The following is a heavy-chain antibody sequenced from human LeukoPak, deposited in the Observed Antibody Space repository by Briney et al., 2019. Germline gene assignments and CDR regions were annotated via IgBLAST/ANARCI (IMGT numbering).Heavy chain of an antibody. V-gene: IGHV4-34*01. CDR3: ARGYDSSDYGMDV. CDR1: GGSFSGYY. D-gene: IGHD3-22*01. J-gene: IGHJ6*02. CDR2: INHSGST. Sequence: PSETLSLTCAVYGGSFSGYYWSWIRQPPGKGLEWIGEINHSGSTNYNPSLKSRVTISVDTSKNQFSLKLSSVTAADTAVYYCARGYDSSDYGMDVWGQGTTVTVSS.